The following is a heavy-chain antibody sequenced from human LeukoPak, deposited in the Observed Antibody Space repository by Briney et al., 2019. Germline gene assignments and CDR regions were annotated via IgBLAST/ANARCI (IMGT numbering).Heavy chain of an antibody. CDR2: ISANGGST. CDR3: ANMRSGYHSDY. D-gene: IGHD3-22*01. CDR1: GFTFGSYA. V-gene: IGHV3-64D*06. J-gene: IGHJ4*02. Sequence: PGGSLRLSCSASGFTFGSYAMHWVRQAPGKGLEYVSAISANGGSTYYADSVKGRFTISRDNSKNTLYLQMNTLRPEDTAVYYCANMRSGYHSDYWGQGTLVTVSS.